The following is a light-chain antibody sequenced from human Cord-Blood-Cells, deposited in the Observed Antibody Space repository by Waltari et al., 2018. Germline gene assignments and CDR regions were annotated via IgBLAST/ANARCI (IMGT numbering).Light chain of an antibody. Sequence: QSALTQPRSVCGSPGQSVTISCTGTSSDVGGYNYVSWYQQHPGKAPKLMIYDVSKRPSGVPDRFSGSKSGNTASLTISGLQAEDEADYSCCSYAGSEVFGGGTKLTVL. V-gene: IGLV2-11*01. CDR2: DVS. CDR1: SSDVGGYNY. J-gene: IGLJ3*02. CDR3: CSYAGSEV.